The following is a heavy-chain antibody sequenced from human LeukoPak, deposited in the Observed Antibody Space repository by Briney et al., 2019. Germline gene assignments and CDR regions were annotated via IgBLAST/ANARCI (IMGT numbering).Heavy chain of an antibody. D-gene: IGHD3-3*01. CDR3: ARGGLRGVNWFDP. CDR1: GFSFSDFW. CDR2: MNQDGSQK. Sequence: GGSLRLSCAASGFSFSDFWMTWARQAPGKGPEWVANMNQDGSQKYYAASVKGRFAISRDNGKNSMYLQMNSLRAEDTAVYYCARGGLRGVNWFDPWGQGTLVTVSS. J-gene: IGHJ5*02. V-gene: IGHV3-7*01.